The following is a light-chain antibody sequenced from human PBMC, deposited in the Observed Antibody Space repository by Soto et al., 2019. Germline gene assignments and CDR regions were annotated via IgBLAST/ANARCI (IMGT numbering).Light chain of an antibody. V-gene: IGLV2-14*01. Sequence: QSALTQPASVSGSPGQSITISCTGTSSDVGGYNYVSWYQQHPGKAPKLMIYEVSNRPSGVSNRFSGSKSDNTASLTISGLQAEDEADYYCSSYTSNSTPYVFGTGTKVTVL. J-gene: IGLJ1*01. CDR1: SSDVGGYNY. CDR2: EVS. CDR3: SSYTSNSTPYV.